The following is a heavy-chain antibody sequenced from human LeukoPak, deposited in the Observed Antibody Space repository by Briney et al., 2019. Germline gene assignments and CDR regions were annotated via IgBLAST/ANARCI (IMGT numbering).Heavy chain of an antibody. CDR1: GFTFTTSD. CDR2: ISDSAA. CDR3: AKRGGSSSSWYYAIED. J-gene: IGHJ6*02. D-gene: IGHD6-6*01. Sequence: GGSLRLSCAASGFTFTTSDLIWLRQAPGKGLEGVAKISDSAAHYADSVKGRFIISRDTSKNILFLQMNSLRAEDTAVYYCAKRGGSSSSWYYAIEDWGQGTTVTVSS. V-gene: IGHV3-23*01.